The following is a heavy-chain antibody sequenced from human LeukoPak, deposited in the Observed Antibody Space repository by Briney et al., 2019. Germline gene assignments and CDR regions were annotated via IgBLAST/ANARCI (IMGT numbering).Heavy chain of an antibody. CDR3: ARSPAPYTNHRDYYYGMDV. CDR2: ISYDGDNQ. J-gene: IGHJ6*02. Sequence: PGGSLRLSCAASGFTFSGSAMHWVRQAPGKGLEWVAVISYDGDNQYYADSVKGRFTISRDNSMNTLFLQMNSLRAEDTAAYYRARSPAPYTNHRDYYYGMDVWGQGTTVTVSS. CDR1: GFTFSGSA. D-gene: IGHD3-16*01. V-gene: IGHV3-30*04.